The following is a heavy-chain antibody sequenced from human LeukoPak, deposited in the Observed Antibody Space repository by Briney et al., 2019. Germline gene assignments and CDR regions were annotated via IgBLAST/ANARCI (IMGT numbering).Heavy chain of an antibody. V-gene: IGHV3-23*01. CDR2: ISGSGGST. CDR3: AKDSTGYDFWGGYSHDY. D-gene: IGHD3-3*01. Sequence: PGGSLRLSCAASGFTFSSYAMSWVRQAPWKGLEWVSAISGSGGSTYYADSVKGRFTISRDNSKNTLYLQMNSLRAEDTAVYYCAKDSTGYDFWGGYSHDYWGQGTLVTVSS. J-gene: IGHJ4*02. CDR1: GFTFSSYA.